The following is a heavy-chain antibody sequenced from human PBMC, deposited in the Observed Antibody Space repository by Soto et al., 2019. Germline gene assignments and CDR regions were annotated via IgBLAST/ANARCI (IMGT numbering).Heavy chain of an antibody. CDR2: IKQDGSEK. Sequence: GGSLRLSCAASGFTFSSYWMNWVRQAPGKGLEWVANIKQDGSEKYYMDSVKGRFTISRDNAKKSLYLQMNSLRFEDTAVYYCASAYCSGGTCYDYWGLGTLVTVSS. V-gene: IGHV3-7*02. CDR1: GFTFSSYW. CDR3: ASAYCSGGTCYDY. D-gene: IGHD2-15*01. J-gene: IGHJ4*02.